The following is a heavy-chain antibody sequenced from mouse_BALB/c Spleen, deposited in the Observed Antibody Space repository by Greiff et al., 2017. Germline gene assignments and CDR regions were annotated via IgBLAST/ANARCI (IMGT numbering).Heavy chain of an antibody. J-gene: IGHJ2*01. CDR2: ISCYNGAT. CDR3: AREHDGYYGYFDY. CDR1: GYSFTGYY. D-gene: IGHD2-3*01. Sequence: LVKPGASVKISCKASGYSFTGYYMHWVKQSHGKSLEWIGYISCYNGATSYNQKFKGKATFTVDTSSSTAYMQFNSLTSEDSAVYYCAREHDGYYGYFDYWGQGTTLTVSS. V-gene: IGHV1S34*01.